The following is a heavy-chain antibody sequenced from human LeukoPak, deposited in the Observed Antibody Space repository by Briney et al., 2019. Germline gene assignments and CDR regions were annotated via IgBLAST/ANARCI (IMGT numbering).Heavy chain of an antibody. Sequence: SETLSLTCIVSGGSISSYSWSWIRQPPGKGLEWIGYIYHSGSTYYNPSLKSRVTISVDRSKNQFSLKLSSVTAADTAMYYCARRNPNYYDSSGYLSYFDYWGQGTLVTVSS. CDR2: IYHSGST. CDR1: GGSISSYS. V-gene: IGHV4-30-2*01. D-gene: IGHD3-22*01. J-gene: IGHJ4*02. CDR3: ARRNPNYYDSSGYLSYFDY.